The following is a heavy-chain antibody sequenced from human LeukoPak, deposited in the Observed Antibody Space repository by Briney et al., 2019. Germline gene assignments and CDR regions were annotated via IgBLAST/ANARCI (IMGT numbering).Heavy chain of an antibody. J-gene: IGHJ6*02. Sequence: SETLSLTCTVSGGSIISYYWSGMGQPAWRGVEWIGRIYTSGCTNYNPSLRSRVTMSVDTSKNQFSLKLSSVTAADTAVYYCAREEYSSGWSANYYYYYGMDVWGQGTTVTVSS. CDR1: GGSIISYY. CDR2: IYTSGCT. V-gene: IGHV4-4*07. D-gene: IGHD6-19*01. CDR3: AREEYSSGWSANYYYYYGMDV.